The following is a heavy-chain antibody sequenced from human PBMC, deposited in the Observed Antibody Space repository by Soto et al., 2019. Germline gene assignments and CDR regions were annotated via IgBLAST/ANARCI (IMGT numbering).Heavy chain of an antibody. CDR2: ISYDGSNK. CDR3: ATPLNIVVVVASPNWFDP. J-gene: IGHJ5*02. Sequence: QVQLVESGGGVVQPGRSLRLSCAASGFTFSSYAMHWVRQAPGKGLEWVAVISYDGSNKYYADSVKGRFTISRDNSKNTLYLQMNCLRAEDTAVYYCATPLNIVVVVASPNWFDPWGQGTLVTVSS. D-gene: IGHD2-15*01. V-gene: IGHV3-30-3*01. CDR1: GFTFSSYA.